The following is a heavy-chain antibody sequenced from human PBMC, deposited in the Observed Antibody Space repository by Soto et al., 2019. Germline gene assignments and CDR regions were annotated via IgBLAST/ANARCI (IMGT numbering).Heavy chain of an antibody. D-gene: IGHD1-7*01. CDR3: ASSYLGTTPYGMDV. J-gene: IGHJ6*02. V-gene: IGHV1-3*01. CDR2: INAGNGNT. Sequence: AAVKVSCKASGYTFTSYAMHWVRQAPGQRLEWMGWINAGNGNTKYSQKFQGRVTITRDTSASTTYMELSSLRSEDTAVYYCASSYLGTTPYGMDVWGQGTTVTVS. CDR1: GYTFTSYA.